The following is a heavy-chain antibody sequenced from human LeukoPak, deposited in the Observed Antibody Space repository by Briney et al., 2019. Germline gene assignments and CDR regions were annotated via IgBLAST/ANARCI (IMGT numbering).Heavy chain of an antibody. CDR3: AREDYDSSGYPDY. D-gene: IGHD3-22*01. CDR1: GFTFSTYN. V-gene: IGHV3-48*01. CDR2: ISSSSSSI. Sequence: GGSLRLSCAASGFTFSTYNMNWVRQAPGKGLEWVSYISSSSSSIYYADSVKGRFTISRDNSKNTLYLQMGSLRAEDMAVYYCAREDYDSSGYPDYWGQGTLVTVSS. J-gene: IGHJ4*02.